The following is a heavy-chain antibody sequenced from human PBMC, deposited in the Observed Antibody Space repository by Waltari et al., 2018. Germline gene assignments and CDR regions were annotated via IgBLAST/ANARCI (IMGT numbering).Heavy chain of an antibody. CDR2: ISFDGSNR. Sequence: QVHLVESGGGVVQPGGSLRLSCAASGFTFTSYGIHWVRQAPGRGMEWVAFISFDGSNRYYEYSVKARFTIYRENSENTLYLQMSSLRAEDTAVYYCAKEGNVVVVPAAIVDYWGQGTLVTVSS. D-gene: IGHD2-2*01. CDR3: AKEGNVVVVPAAIVDY. J-gene: IGHJ4*02. CDR1: GFTFTSYG. V-gene: IGHV3-30*02.